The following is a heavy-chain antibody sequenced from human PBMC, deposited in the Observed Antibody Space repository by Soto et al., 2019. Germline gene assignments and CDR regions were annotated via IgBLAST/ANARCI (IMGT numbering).Heavy chain of an antibody. CDR1: GYGFTTYG. D-gene: IGHD1-1*01. CDR2: ISAHNGNT. J-gene: IGHJ4*02. CDR3: ARGRYGDY. V-gene: IGHV1-18*01. Sequence: QVHLVQSGAEVKKPGASVKVSCKGSGYGFTTYGISWVRQAPGQGLEWMAWISAHNGNTNYEQKLQGRVTVTRDTSPSRTYMELRSMKPNDTAVYYCARGRYGDYWGQGALVTLSS.